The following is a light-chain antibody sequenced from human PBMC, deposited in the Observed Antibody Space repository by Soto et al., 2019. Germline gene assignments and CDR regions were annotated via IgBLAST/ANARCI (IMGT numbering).Light chain of an antibody. CDR2: DAS. CDR1: ESIGNY. Sequence: EVVLTQSPATLSLSPGERATLSCRASESIGNYLAWYQQKLGQAPKLLIYDASHRAIGIPGRFSGDGSGTDFTLTISSLEPEDFAVSYCQGRSDWPPRLTFGGGTKVEIK. J-gene: IGKJ4*01. CDR3: QGRSDWPPRLT. V-gene: IGKV3-11*01.